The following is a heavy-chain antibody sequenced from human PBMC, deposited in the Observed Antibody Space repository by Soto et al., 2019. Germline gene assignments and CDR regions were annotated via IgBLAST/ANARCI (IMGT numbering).Heavy chain of an antibody. V-gene: IGHV3-33*01. CDR1: GFTFSSYG. CDR3: ARDGYYYDSSGYYLFDY. CDR2: IWYDGSNK. Sequence: GGSLRLSCAASGFTFSSYGMHWVRQAPGKGLEWVAVIWYDGSNKYYADSVKGRFTISRDNSKNTLYLQMNSLRAEDTAVYFCARDGYYYDSSGYYLFDYWGQGTLVTVSS. D-gene: IGHD3-22*01. J-gene: IGHJ4*02.